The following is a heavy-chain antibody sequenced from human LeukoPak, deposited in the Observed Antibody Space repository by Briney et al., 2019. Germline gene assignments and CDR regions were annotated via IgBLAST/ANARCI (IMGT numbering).Heavy chain of an antibody. V-gene: IGHV3-21*05. D-gene: IGHD6-13*01. Sequence: GASLRLSCAASGFTFSSYAMSWVRQAPGKGLEWVSYISSSSSYTNYADSVKGRFTISRDDAKNSLYLQMNSLRAEDTAVYYCARASSSWYRYYFDYWGQGTLVTVSS. CDR1: GFTFSSYA. CDR3: ARASSSWYRYYFDY. CDR2: ISSSSSYT. J-gene: IGHJ4*02.